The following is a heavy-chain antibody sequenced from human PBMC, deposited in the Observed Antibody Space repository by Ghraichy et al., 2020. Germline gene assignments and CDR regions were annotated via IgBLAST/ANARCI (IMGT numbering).Heavy chain of an antibody. V-gene: IGHV3-23*01. D-gene: IGHD3-16*01. CDR2: FSDKTGGT. CDR1: GFTFSDYA. J-gene: IGHJ4*02. CDR3: VKDREGDPSCRLD. Sequence: GGSLRLSCATSGFTFSDYAMSWVRQAPVKGLEWVSTFSDKTGGTYFADSVKGRFIISRDTSRDTVYLQMNSLRVEDTAIYYCVKDREGDPSCRLDWGQGTLVTVSS.